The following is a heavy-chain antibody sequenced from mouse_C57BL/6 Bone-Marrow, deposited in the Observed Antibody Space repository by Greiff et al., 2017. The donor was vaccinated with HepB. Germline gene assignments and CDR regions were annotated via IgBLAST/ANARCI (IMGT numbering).Heavy chain of an antibody. J-gene: IGHJ4*01. CDR2: ISDGGSYT. CDR1: GFTFSSYA. CDR3: ARDQVVAPYYYAMDY. V-gene: IGHV5-4*01. Sequence: EVQVVESGGGLVKPGGSLKLSCAASGFTFSSYAMSWVRQTPEKRLEWVATISDGGSYTYYPDNVKGRFTISRDNAKNNLYLQMSHLKSEDTAMYYCARDQVVAPYYYAMDYWGQGTSVTVSS. D-gene: IGHD1-1*01.